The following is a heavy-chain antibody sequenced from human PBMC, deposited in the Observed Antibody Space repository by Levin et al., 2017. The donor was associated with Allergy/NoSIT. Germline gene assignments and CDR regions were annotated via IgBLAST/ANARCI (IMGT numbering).Heavy chain of an antibody. Sequence: NSSETLSLTCTVSGASITRGGYYWTWIRQLPGKGLEWIGHVYHIGNTNYNPSFKSRATISVDTSKNQFSLNLSSLTAADTAVYYCATYAAYFDYWGQGTLVTVSS. J-gene: IGHJ4*02. CDR2: VYHIGNT. CDR1: GASITRGGYY. V-gene: IGHV4-31*03. D-gene: IGHD3-16*01. CDR3: ATYAAYFDY.